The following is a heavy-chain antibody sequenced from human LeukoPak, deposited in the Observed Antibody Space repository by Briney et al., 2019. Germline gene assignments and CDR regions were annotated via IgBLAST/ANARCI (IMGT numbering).Heavy chain of an antibody. CDR1: GFTFSSYA. CDR3: ARLGVGATVFSDY. V-gene: IGHV4-4*02. J-gene: IGHJ4*02. Sequence: GSLRLSCAASGFTFSSYAMHWVRQPPGKGLEWIGEIYHSGSTNYNPSLKSRVTISVDKSKNQFSLKLSSVTAADTAVYYCARLGVGATVFSDYWGQGTLVTVSS. D-gene: IGHD1-26*01. CDR2: IYHSGST.